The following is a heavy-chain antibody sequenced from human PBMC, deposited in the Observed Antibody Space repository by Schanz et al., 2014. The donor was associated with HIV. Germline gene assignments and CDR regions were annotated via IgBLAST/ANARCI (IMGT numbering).Heavy chain of an antibody. Sequence: QVQLVESGGGVVQPGRSLRLSCTASGFTFSSSGMHWVRQAPGKGLEWVAVIWYDGSNKYYADSVKGRFTISRDNSENTLDLQMTSLRAEDTAVYYCARDRYRNGYFDYWGQGTLVTVSS. CDR2: IWYDGSNK. CDR1: GFTFSSSG. J-gene: IGHJ4*02. CDR3: ARDRYRNGYFDY. V-gene: IGHV3-33*01. D-gene: IGHD1-1*01.